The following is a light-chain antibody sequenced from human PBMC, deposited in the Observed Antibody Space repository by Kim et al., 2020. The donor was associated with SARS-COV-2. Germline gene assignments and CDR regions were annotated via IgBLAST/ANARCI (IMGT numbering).Light chain of an antibody. Sequence: SYELTQPPSVSVSPGQTASITCSGDKLGDKYACWYQQKPGQSPVLVIYQDSKRRSGIPERFSGSNSGNTATLTISGTQAMDEADYYCQAWDSSTGVFGGGTQLTV. J-gene: IGLJ3*02. V-gene: IGLV3-1*01. CDR1: KLGDKY. CDR2: QDS. CDR3: QAWDSSTGV.